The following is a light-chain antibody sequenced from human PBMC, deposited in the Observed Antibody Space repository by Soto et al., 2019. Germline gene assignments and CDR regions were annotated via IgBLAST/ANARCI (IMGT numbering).Light chain of an antibody. CDR3: CAYAGSGTPYV. J-gene: IGLJ1*01. Sequence: QSVLTQPASVSGSPGQSITISCTGTSSDFEIYNLVSWYQHHPGKAPKVMIYEGSKRPSGVSNRFSGSKSGKTASLTISGLQAEDEADYYFCAYAGSGTPYVFGPGTKLTVL. CDR2: EGS. V-gene: IGLV2-23*01. CDR1: SSDFEIYNL.